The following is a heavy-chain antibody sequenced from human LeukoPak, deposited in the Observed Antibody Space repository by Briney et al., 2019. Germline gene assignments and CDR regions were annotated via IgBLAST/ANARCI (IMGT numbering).Heavy chain of an antibody. V-gene: IGHV2-70*11. D-gene: IGHD6-6*01. J-gene: IGHJ4*02. CDR3: ARIHLEYSSSLGFDY. Sequence: SGPALVKPTQTLTLTCTFSGFSLSTSGMCVSWIRQPPGKALEWLARIDWDDDKYYSTSLKTRLTISKDTSKNQVVLTMTNMDPVDTATYYCARIHLEYSSSLGFDYWGQGTLVTVSS. CDR1: GFSLSTSGMC. CDR2: IDWDDDK.